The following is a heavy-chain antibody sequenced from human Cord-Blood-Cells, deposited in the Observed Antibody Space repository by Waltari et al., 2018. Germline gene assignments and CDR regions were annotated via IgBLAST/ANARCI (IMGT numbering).Heavy chain of an antibody. J-gene: IGHJ5*02. Sequence: QVQLQQWGAGLLKPSETLSLTCAVYGGSFSGYYWSWIRQPPGKGLEWIGEINHSGSTNYNPSLESRVTISVDTSKNQFSLKLSSVTAADTAVYYCAPTPPPYCSGGSCYPAWGQGTLVTVSS. CDR2: INHSGST. D-gene: IGHD2-15*01. CDR1: GGSFSGYY. V-gene: IGHV4-34*01. CDR3: APTPPPYCSGGSCYPA.